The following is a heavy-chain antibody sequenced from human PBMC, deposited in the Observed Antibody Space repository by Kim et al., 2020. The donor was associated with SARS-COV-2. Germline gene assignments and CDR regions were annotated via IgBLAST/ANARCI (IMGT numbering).Heavy chain of an antibody. CDR1: GFTFSSYG. J-gene: IGHJ4*02. V-gene: IGHV3-33*01. Sequence: GGSLRLSCAASGFTFSSYGMHWVRQAPGKGLEWVAVIWYDGSNKYYADSVKGRFTISRDNSKNTLYLQMNSLRAEDTAVYYCARERKPLRFLEWLLSGIDYWGQGTLVTVSS. CDR3: ARERKPLRFLEWLLSGIDY. D-gene: IGHD3-3*01. CDR2: IWYDGSNK.